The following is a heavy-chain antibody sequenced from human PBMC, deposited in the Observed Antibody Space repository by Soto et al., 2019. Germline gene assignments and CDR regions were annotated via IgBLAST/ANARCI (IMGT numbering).Heavy chain of an antibody. CDR2: IIPILGIA. D-gene: IGHD2-15*01. J-gene: IGHJ4*02. V-gene: IGHV1-69*04. CDR3: ARDLSRVEEVYYFDY. Sequence: ASVKVSCKASGGTFSSYTISWVRQAPGQGLEWMGRIIPILGIANYAQKFQGRVTITADKSTSTAYMELSSLRSEDTAVYYCARDLSRVEEVYYFDYWGQGTLVTVSS. CDR1: GGTFSSYT.